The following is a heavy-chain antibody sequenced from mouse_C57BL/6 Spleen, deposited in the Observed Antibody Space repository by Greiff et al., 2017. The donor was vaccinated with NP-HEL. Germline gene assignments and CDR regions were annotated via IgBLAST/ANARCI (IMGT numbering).Heavy chain of an antibody. CDR3: AREGGHYGSSPWYFDV. D-gene: IGHD1-1*01. CDR2: INPGSGGT. CDR1: GYAFTNYL. Sequence: QVQLQQSGAELVRPGTSVKVSCKASGYAFTNYLIEWVKQRPGQGLEWIGVINPGSGGTNYNEKFKGKATLTADKSSSTAYMQLSSLTSEDSAVYFCAREGGHYGSSPWYFDVWGTGTTVTVSS. V-gene: IGHV1-54*01. J-gene: IGHJ1*03.